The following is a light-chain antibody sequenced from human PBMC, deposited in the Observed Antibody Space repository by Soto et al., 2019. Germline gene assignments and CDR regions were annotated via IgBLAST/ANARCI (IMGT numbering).Light chain of an antibody. J-gene: IGKJ1*01. V-gene: IGKV1-6*01. CDR1: QGIGND. CDR2: EAS. Sequence: AIQVTQSPSSLSASVGDRVTISCRASQGIGNDLGWYQQKPGKAPKLLIYEASTLLTGVASRFSGSGSGTDFTLTFSSLQPEDFATYYCLQDYVYPWTFGQGTNVEVK. CDR3: LQDYVYPWT.